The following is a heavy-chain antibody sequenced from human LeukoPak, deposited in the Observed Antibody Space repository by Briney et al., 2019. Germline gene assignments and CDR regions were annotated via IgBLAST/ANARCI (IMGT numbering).Heavy chain of an antibody. J-gene: IGHJ4*02. Sequence: PSETLSLTCAVYGGSFSGYYWSWIRQPPGKGLEWIGEINHSGSTNYNPSLKSRVTISVDTSKNQFSLKLSSVTAADTAVYYCASSIAEENDYWGQGTLITVSS. CDR3: ASSIAEENDY. D-gene: IGHD6-13*01. CDR2: INHSGST. CDR1: GGSFSGYY. V-gene: IGHV4-34*01.